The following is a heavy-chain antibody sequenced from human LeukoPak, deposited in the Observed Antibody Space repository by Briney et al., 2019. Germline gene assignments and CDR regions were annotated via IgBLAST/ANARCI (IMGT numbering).Heavy chain of an antibody. J-gene: IGHJ4*02. Sequence: PGGSLRLSCIGAGFNFSYYAIYWVRQAPGKGLEWVAVVSYDGSDGYYADSVKGRFSISRDNSQNTVTLQMNNLRVDDTAIYYCAKLAWNDGSYYFDYWGQGTLVTVSS. CDR2: VSYDGSDG. V-gene: IGHV3-30*18. CDR3: AKLAWNDGSYYFDY. D-gene: IGHD1-1*01. CDR1: GFNFSYYA.